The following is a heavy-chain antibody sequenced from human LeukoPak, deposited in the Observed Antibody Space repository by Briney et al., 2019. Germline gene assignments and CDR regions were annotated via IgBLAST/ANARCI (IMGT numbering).Heavy chain of an antibody. CDR1: GGSLSRSYW. CDR2: IYHSGST. Sequence: PSETLSLTCAFSGGSLSRSYWWTWVRQPPGKGLEWIGEIYHSGSTNYNPSLNSRVTISVDKSKNQLSLELSSMTAADTAVYYCARVITMVRERWFDPWGQGILVTVSS. V-gene: IGHV4-4*02. CDR3: ARVITMVRERWFDP. D-gene: IGHD3-10*01. J-gene: IGHJ5*02.